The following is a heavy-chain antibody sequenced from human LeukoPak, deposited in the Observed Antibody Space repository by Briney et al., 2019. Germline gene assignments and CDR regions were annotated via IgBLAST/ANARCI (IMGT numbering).Heavy chain of an antibody. Sequence: RWASLKLSCKASGYTFTGYYMHWVRQAPGQGLEWMGWINSNSGGTNYAQNFQGRVRITTDKSTSTAYMELSRLRSEATAVYYCAREGITIFGVVRTRYYMDVWGKGTTVTVSS. CDR2: INSNSGGT. J-gene: IGHJ6*03. CDR1: GYTFTGYY. V-gene: IGHV1-2*02. CDR3: AREGITIFGVVRTRYYMDV. D-gene: IGHD3-3*01.